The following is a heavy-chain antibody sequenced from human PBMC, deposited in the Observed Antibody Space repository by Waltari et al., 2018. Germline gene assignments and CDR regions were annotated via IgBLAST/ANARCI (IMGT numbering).Heavy chain of an antibody. V-gene: IGHV1-46*01. CDR2: IPPITGCS. Sequence: QVQLLQSGAEVKKPGASVKLSCKASGYTFTSNFIHWVRQVPGQGPEWMGVIPPITGCSNYAHRSQVRVTITSDTSTSTIYMEVRSLTSQDTATYYCARSATGGTYFDYWGQGTLVTVSS. CDR1: GYTFTSNF. CDR3: ARSATGGTYFDY. J-gene: IGHJ4*02. D-gene: IGHD3-16*01.